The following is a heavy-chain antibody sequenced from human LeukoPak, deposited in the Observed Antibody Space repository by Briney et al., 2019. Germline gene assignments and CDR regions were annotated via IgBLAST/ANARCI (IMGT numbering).Heavy chain of an antibody. D-gene: IGHD3-10*01. CDR1: GYTFTGYY. J-gene: IGHJ3*02. CDR3: AFGEGAFDI. Sequence: ASVKVSCKASGYTFTGYYMHWVRQAPGHGLESMGWINPNSCGTKYAQKFQGRVTMTRDTSISTAYMELSKLRSDDTAVYYCAFGEGAFDIWGQGTMVTVSS. V-gene: IGHV1-2*02. CDR2: INPNSCGT.